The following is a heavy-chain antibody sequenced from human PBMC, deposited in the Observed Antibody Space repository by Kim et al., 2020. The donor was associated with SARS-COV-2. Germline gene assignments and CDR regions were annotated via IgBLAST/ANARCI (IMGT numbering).Heavy chain of an antibody. Sequence: YNPSLKSQVTISVDTSKNQFSLKLSSVTAADTAMYYCARDRGIAVAGLDYWGQGTLVTVSS. CDR3: ARDRGIAVAGLDY. J-gene: IGHJ4*02. D-gene: IGHD6-19*01. V-gene: IGHV4-39*07.